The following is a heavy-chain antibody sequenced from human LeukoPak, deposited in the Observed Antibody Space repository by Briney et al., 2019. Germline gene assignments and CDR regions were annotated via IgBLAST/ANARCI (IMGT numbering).Heavy chain of an antibody. CDR3: AKSAAGGLLYNWFDP. J-gene: IGHJ5*02. CDR2: ISGSGGST. Sequence: GGSLRLSCAASGFTFSSYAMSWVRQAPGKGLEWVSAISGSGGSTYYADSVKGRFTISRDNSKNTLYMQMNSLRAEDTAVYYCAKSAAGGLLYNWFDPWGQGTLVTVSS. D-gene: IGHD6-13*01. V-gene: IGHV3-23*01. CDR1: GFTFSSYA.